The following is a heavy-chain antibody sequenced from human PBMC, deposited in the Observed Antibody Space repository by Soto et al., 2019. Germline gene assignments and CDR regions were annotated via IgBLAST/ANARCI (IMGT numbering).Heavy chain of an antibody. Sequence: QPGGSLRLSCAVSGFTFSRFWMHWVRQAPGKGLVWVSRITSDGRTTDYADSVKGRFTISRDNAKNTVFLQMNSLTAEDTAVYYCAALNSLGSDFWGEGTLVTVYS. V-gene: IGHV3-74*01. J-gene: IGHJ4*02. D-gene: IGHD1-26*01. CDR2: ITSDGRTT. CDR1: GFTFSRFW. CDR3: AALNSLGSDF.